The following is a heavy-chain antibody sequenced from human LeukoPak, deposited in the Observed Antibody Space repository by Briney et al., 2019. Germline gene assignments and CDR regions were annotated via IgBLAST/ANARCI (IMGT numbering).Heavy chain of an antibody. CDR2: IIPVSGTT. J-gene: IGHJ3*02. Sequence: SVKVSRKASGGTFTTYSISWVRQAPGQGLEWMGNIIPVSGTTDYAQKFQGRVTITTDESTSTTYLELSSLRSDDTAVYYCAREDFTNYLNNAFDIWGQGTMDTVSS. V-gene: IGHV1-69*05. CDR3: AREDFTNYLNNAFDI. CDR1: GGTFTTYS. D-gene: IGHD2-8*01.